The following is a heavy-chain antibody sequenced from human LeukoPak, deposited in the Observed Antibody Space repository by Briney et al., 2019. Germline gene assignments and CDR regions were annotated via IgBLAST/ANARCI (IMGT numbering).Heavy chain of an antibody. V-gene: IGHV1-2*06. CDR2: INAGSGDT. Sequence: ASVKVSSKAYGYTFSGYFVHWVRQAPGQGLEWMGRINAGSGDTEFAQKFQGRVTMTRDTFVSAAYMEVSGLTSDDTAMYYCARDLSSTPNWELDHWGQGTLVTVSS. CDR1: GYTFSGYF. D-gene: IGHD1-1*01. CDR3: ARDLSSTPNWELDH. J-gene: IGHJ4*02.